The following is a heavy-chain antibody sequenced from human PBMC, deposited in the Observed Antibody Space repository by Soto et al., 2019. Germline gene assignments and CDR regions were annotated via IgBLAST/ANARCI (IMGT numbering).Heavy chain of an antibody. V-gene: IGHV4-59*01. D-gene: IGHD2-2*01. CDR3: ARVMIVVVPAAMYYFDY. J-gene: IGHJ4*02. CDR2: IYYSGST. CDR1: GGSISSYY. Sequence: SETLSLTCTVSGGSISSYYWSWIRKPPGKGLEWIGYIYYSGSTNYNPSLKSRVTISVDTSKNQFSLKLSSVTAADTAVYYCARVMIVVVPAAMYYFDYWGQGNLVSVSS.